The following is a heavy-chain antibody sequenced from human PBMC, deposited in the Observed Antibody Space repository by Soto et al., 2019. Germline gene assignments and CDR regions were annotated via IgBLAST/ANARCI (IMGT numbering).Heavy chain of an antibody. D-gene: IGHD1-7*01. Sequence: ASVKVSCKASGYTFTANYIHWVRHAPGQGLEWMGWINSNSGGTNYAQNFQGRVTLTRDTSISTVYMDLSRLISDDTAVYYFARGTGTSWFCPWGHGTLGTVSS. V-gene: IGHV1-2*02. CDR3: ARGTGTSWFCP. J-gene: IGHJ5*02. CDR2: INSNSGGT. CDR1: GYTFTANY.